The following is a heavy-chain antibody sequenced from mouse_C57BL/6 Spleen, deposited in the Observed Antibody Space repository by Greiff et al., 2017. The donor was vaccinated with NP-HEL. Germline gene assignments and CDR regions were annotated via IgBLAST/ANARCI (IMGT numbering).Heavy chain of an antibody. J-gene: IGHJ2*01. CDR1: GYTFTSYW. CDR2: IDPSDSYT. D-gene: IGHD2-4*01. Sequence: QVQLQQPGAELVKPGASVKLSCKASGYTFTSYWMQWVKQRPGQGLEWIGEIDPSDSYTNYNHKFKGKATLTVDTSSSTAYMQLSSLTSEDSAVYYCARNDYDYDPPYYFDDWGQGTTLTVSS. V-gene: IGHV1-50*01. CDR3: ARNDYDYDPPYYFDD.